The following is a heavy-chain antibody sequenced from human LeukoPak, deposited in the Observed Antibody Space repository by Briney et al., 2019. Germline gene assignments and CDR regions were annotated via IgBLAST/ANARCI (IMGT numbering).Heavy chain of an antibody. CDR1: GGSISSGSYY. D-gene: IGHD3-10*01. Sequence: SETLSLTCTVSGGSISSGSYYWSWIRQPAGKGLEWIGSIYTSGSTNYNPSLKSRVTISVDTSKNQFSPKLSSVTAADTAVYYCARRGFGITMVRGVMNPANWFDPWGQGTLVTVSS. V-gene: IGHV4-61*02. CDR2: IYTSGST. CDR3: ARRGFGITMVRGVMNPANWFDP. J-gene: IGHJ5*02.